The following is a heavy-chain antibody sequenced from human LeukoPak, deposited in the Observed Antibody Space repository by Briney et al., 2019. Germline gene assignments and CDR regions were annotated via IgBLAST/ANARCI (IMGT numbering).Heavy chain of an antibody. Sequence: GGSLRLSCAASGFTFSSYAMSWVRQAPGKGLEWVSAISGSGGSTYYADSVKGRFTISRDNSKNTLYLQMNSLRAEDTAVYYCAKLTHFWSGYLDAFDIWGQGTMVTVSS. D-gene: IGHD3-3*02. V-gene: IGHV3-23*01. CDR3: AKLTHFWSGYLDAFDI. CDR2: ISGSGGST. CDR1: GFTFSSYA. J-gene: IGHJ3*02.